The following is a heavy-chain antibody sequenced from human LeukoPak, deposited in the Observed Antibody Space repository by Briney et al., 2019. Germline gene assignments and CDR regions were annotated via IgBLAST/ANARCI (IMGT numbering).Heavy chain of an antibody. Sequence: GGSLRLSCAASGFTFSSYAMSGVRQAPGKGLEWVSAISGSGGSTYYADSVKGRFTIPWDNCKNTLYLQMNSLSAEHTAVYYCAKDLGGGYYDSSGYSGLIDYWGQGTLVTVSS. CDR3: AKDLGGGYYDSSGYSGLIDY. CDR1: GFTFSSYA. CDR2: ISGSGGST. D-gene: IGHD3-22*01. V-gene: IGHV3-23*01. J-gene: IGHJ4*02.